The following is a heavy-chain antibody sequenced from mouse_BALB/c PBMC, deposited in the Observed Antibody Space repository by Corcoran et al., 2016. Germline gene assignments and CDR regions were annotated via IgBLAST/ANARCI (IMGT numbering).Heavy chain of an antibody. CDR1: GFNIKDTY. V-gene: IGHV14-3*02. Sequence: EVQLQQYGAELVKPGASVKLSCTASGFNIKDTYMHWVKQRPEQDLEWIGRIDPANGNTKYDPKFQGKATITADTYSNTAYLQLSSLTSEDTAVYYCPRGGYYESYWGQGTLVTVSA. D-gene: IGHD2-3*01. J-gene: IGHJ3*01. CDR3: PRGGYYESY. CDR2: IDPANGNT.